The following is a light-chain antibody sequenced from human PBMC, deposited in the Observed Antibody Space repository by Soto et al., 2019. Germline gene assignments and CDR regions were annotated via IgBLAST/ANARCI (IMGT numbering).Light chain of an antibody. Sequence: SYELTQPPSVSEAPGQTARIACGGNNIGIKSVHWYQQRPGQAPVLVVHDDSDRPSGIPERFSGSKSENTATLTISRVEAGDEAAYFCQVWDSTSAVVFGGGTKLTVL. CDR3: QVWDSTSAVV. CDR1: NIGIKS. CDR2: DDS. V-gene: IGLV3-21*02. J-gene: IGLJ2*01.